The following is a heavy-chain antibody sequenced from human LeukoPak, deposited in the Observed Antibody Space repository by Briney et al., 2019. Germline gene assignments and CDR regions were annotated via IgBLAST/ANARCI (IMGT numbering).Heavy chain of an antibody. J-gene: IGHJ4*02. Sequence: GESLKISCKGSGYSFSSYWIAWVRQMPGKGLEWMGIIYPADSDTKYSPSFQGQVTISADKSITTAYLQWSSLKASDTAIYYCARPLISGGRAQAFDFWGLGTLVTVSS. CDR3: ARPLISGGRAQAFDF. D-gene: IGHD2-15*01. V-gene: IGHV5-51*01. CDR2: IYPADSDT. CDR1: GYSFSSYW.